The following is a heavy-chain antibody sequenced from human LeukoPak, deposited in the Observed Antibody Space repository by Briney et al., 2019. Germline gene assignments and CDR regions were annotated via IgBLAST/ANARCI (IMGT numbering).Heavy chain of an antibody. V-gene: IGHV3-74*01. D-gene: IGHD3-22*01. Sequence: AGGSLRLSCAASGFTFSSYWMHWVRQAPGKGLAWVSRINSDGSSTSYADSVKGRFTISRDNAKNTLYLQMNSLRAEDTAVYYCARPDYYDSSGYYDYWGQGTLVTVSS. CDR2: INSDGSST. CDR3: ARPDYYDSSGYYDY. J-gene: IGHJ4*02. CDR1: GFTFSSYW.